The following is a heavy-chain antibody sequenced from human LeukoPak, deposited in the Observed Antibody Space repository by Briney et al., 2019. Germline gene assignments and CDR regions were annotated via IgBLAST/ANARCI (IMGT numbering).Heavy chain of an antibody. CDR1: GFTFSNYA. CDR2: ISGTGAFT. D-gene: IGHD3-22*01. V-gene: IGHV3-23*01. Sequence: GGSLRLSCAASGFTFSNYAMSWVRQAPGKGLESVSVISGTGAFTYYADSVKGRFTISRDNSKNTLYLQMNSLRAEDTAVYYCARDVVVVPLYWGRGTLVTVSS. CDR3: ARDVVVVPLY. J-gene: IGHJ4*02.